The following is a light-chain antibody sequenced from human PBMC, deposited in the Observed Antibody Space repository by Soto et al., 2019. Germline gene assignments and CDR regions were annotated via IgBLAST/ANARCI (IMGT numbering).Light chain of an antibody. CDR1: QSVSSY. J-gene: IGKJ4*01. CDR3: QQRRA. Sequence: DIVLTQSPSTLSSSPGERATLSCRASQSVSSYLAWYQQKPGQAPKLLIYDASNRATGIPARFSGSGSGTNFTLTISSLEAEDFAVYYCQQRRAFGGGTKVEIK. CDR2: DAS. V-gene: IGKV3-11*01.